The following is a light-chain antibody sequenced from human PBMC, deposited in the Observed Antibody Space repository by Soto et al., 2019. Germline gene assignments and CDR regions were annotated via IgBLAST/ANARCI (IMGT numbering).Light chain of an antibody. Sequence: DIQMTQSPSTLSASIGDRVTITCRASHSISSWLAWYQQKPGKVPKLLIYDASTLESGVPSRFSGSGSETEFTLTINSLQPDDVATYYCQQYDSWTFGQGTKVDIK. CDR1: HSISSW. J-gene: IGKJ1*01. V-gene: IGKV1-5*01. CDR2: DAS. CDR3: QQYDSWT.